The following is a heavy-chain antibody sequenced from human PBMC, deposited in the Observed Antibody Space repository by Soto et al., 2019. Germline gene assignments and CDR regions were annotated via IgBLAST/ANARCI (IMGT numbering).Heavy chain of an antibody. D-gene: IGHD3-22*01. CDR1: GYIFSIYW. V-gene: IGHV5-51*01. CDR2: IYPGDSDT. Sequence: GESLKISCKACGYIFSIYWIGWVRQMPGKGLEWMGIIYPGDSDTRYNPSFQGQVTISVDKSTSTAYLQWNSLKTSDTAIYYCARPEIPTRSNDYDYPFDLWGQGTLVTVSS. J-gene: IGHJ5*02. CDR3: ARPEIPTRSNDYDYPFDL.